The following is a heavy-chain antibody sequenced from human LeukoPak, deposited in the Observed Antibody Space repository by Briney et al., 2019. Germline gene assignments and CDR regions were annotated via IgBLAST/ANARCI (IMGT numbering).Heavy chain of an antibody. J-gene: IGHJ4*02. D-gene: IGHD3-16*01. Sequence: ASVKVSCKASGYIFTTYPIHWVRQAPGQSLEWMGWINAGSGDTKYSRNFQGRVTINMDTSASTAYMELSSLTSEDTAFYYCAREIQGEQHPFDYWGQGALVTVSS. V-gene: IGHV1-3*01. CDR3: AREIQGEQHPFDY. CDR2: INAGSGDT. CDR1: GYIFTTYP.